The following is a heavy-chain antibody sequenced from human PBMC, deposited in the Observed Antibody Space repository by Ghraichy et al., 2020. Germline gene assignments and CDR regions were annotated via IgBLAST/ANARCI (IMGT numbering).Heavy chain of an antibody. Sequence: GGSLRLSCTASGFTFRTYPMSWFRQAPGKGLEWVSFIRSKGYGGTTEYAASVRGRFTISRDDSKSIAYLQMNSLKTEDTAVYYCTQANYGSGSNWFDPWGQGTLVTVSS. J-gene: IGHJ5*02. CDR2: IRSKGYGGTT. D-gene: IGHD3-10*01. CDR1: GFTFRTYP. V-gene: IGHV3-49*03. CDR3: TQANYGSGSNWFDP.